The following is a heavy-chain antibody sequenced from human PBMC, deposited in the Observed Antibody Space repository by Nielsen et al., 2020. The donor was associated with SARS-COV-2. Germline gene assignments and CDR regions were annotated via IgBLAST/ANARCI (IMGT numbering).Heavy chain of an antibody. J-gene: IGHJ6*03. CDR1: GHSFTSYW. CDR2: IYPGNSDT. CDR3: ARGARYYYYYMDV. V-gene: IGHV5-51*01. Sequence: GASLQISCKGSGHSFTSYWIGWVRQLPGKGLEWMGIIYPGNSDTRYSPPFQGQVTVSADKSISTAYLQWSSLKASDTAMYYCARGARYYYYYMDVWGKGTTVTVSS.